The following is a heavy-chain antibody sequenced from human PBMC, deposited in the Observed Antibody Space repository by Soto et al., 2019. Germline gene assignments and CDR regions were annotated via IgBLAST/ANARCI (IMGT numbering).Heavy chain of an antibody. V-gene: IGHV2-5*02. CDR1: GFSLSTNGVG. Sequence: QITLKESGPTLVKPTQTLTLTCTFSGFSLSTNGVGVGWIRQPPGKALEWLALIYWDDDKRYSPSLKSRLTITKDTSKDRVVLTMTNMDPVDTATYYCAHSPRITMYDYWGQGTLVTVSS. D-gene: IGHD3-10*02. CDR2: IYWDDDK. CDR3: AHSPRITMYDY. J-gene: IGHJ4*02.